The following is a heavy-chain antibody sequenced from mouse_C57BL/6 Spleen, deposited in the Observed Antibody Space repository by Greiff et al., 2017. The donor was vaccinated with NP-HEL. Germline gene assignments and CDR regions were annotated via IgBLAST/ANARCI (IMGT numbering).Heavy chain of an antibody. J-gene: IGHJ2*01. CDR2: ISDGGSYT. D-gene: IGHD2-10*01. CDR1: GFTFSSYA. CDR3: ARGLLWYFDY. V-gene: IGHV5-4*03. Sequence: DVKLVESGGGLVKPGGSLKLSCAASGFTFSSYAMSWVRQTPEKRLEWVATISDGGSYTYYPDNVKGRFTISRDNAKNNLYLQMSHLKSEDTAMYYCARGLLWYFDYWGQGTTLTVSS.